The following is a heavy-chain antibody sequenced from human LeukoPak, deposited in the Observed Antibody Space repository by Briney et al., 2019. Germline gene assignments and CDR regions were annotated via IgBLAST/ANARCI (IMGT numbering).Heavy chain of an antibody. CDR2: MYYTGDT. Sequence: SDTLSLTCAVSGDHITKYYWSWIRQPPGKGLEYIGYMYYTGDTSYNPSLKSRVTISLDTSKNQCSLTLSSVTAADTAVYYCARTARIPDCWGQGVLATVSA. D-gene: IGHD2-21*01. V-gene: IGHV4-59*08. J-gene: IGHJ4*02. CDR3: ARTARIPDC. CDR1: GDHITKYY.